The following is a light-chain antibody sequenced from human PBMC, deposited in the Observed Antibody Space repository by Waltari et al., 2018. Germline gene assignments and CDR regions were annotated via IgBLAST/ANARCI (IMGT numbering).Light chain of an antibody. V-gene: IGLV1-47*01. CDR1: SSNIGSNY. J-gene: IGLJ3*02. CDR3: AAWDDSRYWV. Sequence: QSVLTQPPSASGTPGERVTISCSGSSSNIGSNYVYWYQQLPGTAPKLLSYKNNRRPSGVPDRFSGSKSGTSASLAISGLRSEDEADYYCAAWDDSRYWVFGGGAKLTVL. CDR2: KNN.